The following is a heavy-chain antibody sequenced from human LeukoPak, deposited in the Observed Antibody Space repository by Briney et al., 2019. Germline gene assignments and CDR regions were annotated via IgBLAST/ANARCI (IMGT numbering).Heavy chain of an antibody. CDR1: GFTFSSYW. V-gene: IGHV3-74*01. J-gene: IGHJ3*02. CDR2: IKTDGSST. D-gene: IGHD3-3*01. CDR3: AKGLRFLEWLSNDAFDI. Sequence: GGSLRLSCAASGFTFSSYWMHWVRQAPGKGLVWVSRIKTDGSSTDYADSVKGRFTISRDNAKNTLYLQMNSLRAEDTAVYYCAKGLRFLEWLSNDAFDIWGQGTMVTVSS.